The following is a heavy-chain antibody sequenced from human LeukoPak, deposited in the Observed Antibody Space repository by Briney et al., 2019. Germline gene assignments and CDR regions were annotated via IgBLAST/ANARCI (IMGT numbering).Heavy chain of an antibody. Sequence: GGSLRLSCAASGFTFSGYWMSWVRQAPGKGLEWVANIKQDGSEKYYVDSVKGRFTISRDNAKNSLYLQMNSLRAEDTAVYYCARDEVVVVPAATLDYYYYGMDVWGQGTTVTVSS. CDR2: IKQDGSEK. CDR3: ARDEVVVVPAATLDYYYYGMDV. V-gene: IGHV3-7*03. J-gene: IGHJ6*02. D-gene: IGHD2-2*01. CDR1: GFTFSGYW.